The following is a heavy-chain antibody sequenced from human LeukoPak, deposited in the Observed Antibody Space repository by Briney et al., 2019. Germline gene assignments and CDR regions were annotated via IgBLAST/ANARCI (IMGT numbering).Heavy chain of an antibody. V-gene: IGHV3-23*01. CDR3: AKDHDCSGGSCYPDSGAFDI. Sequence: PGGSLRLSCAASGFAFSSYAMSWVRQAPGKGLEWVSAISGSGGSTYYADSVKGRFTISRDNSKNTLYLQMNSLRAEDTAVYYCAKDHDCSGGSCYPDSGAFDIWGQGTMVTVSS. CDR2: ISGSGGST. CDR1: GFAFSSYA. J-gene: IGHJ3*02. D-gene: IGHD2-15*01.